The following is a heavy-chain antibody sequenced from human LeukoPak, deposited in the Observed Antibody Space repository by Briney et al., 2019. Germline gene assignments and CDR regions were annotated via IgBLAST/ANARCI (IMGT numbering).Heavy chain of an antibody. CDR1: GFTFSSYA. D-gene: IGHD2-15*01. CDR3: AKDHVGAAGNFDY. V-gene: IGHV3-23*01. CDR2: ISPNGGTT. Sequence: PGGSLRLSCAASGFTFSSYAMNWVRQAPGGRLEWVSTISPNGGTTYYADSVKGRFTISRDNSKNTLYLQMNRLRPDDTAVYYCAKDHVGAAGNFDYWGQGTLVTVSS. J-gene: IGHJ4*02.